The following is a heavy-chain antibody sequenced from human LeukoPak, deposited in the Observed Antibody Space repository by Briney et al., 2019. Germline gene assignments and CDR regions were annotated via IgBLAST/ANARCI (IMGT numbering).Heavy chain of an antibody. CDR3: AREHGHYDILTGLH. J-gene: IGHJ4*02. Sequence: GRSLRLSCAASGFTFSSYAMHWVRQAPGKGLEWVAVISYDGSNKYYADSVKGRFTISRDNSKNPLYLQMNSLRAEDTAVYYCAREHGHYDILTGLHWGQGTLVTVSS. D-gene: IGHD3-9*01. CDR1: GFTFSSYA. CDR2: ISYDGSNK. V-gene: IGHV3-30*04.